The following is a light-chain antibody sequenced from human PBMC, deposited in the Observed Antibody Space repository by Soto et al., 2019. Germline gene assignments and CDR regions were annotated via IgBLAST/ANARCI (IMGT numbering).Light chain of an antibody. CDR1: SSDVGDYNY. J-gene: IGLJ1*01. Sequence: QSALTQPASVSGSPGQSITISCTGTSSDVGDYNYASWYQQHPGKAPKLMSYDVSNRPSGVSNRLSGSKSGNTASLTISGLQAEDGADYYCSSYTSGNPLAVFGAGTKVTVL. V-gene: IGLV2-14*01. CDR2: DVS. CDR3: SSYTSGNPLAV.